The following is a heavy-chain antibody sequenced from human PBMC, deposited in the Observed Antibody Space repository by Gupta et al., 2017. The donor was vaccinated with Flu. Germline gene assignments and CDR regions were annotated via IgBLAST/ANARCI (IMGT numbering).Heavy chain of an antibody. J-gene: IGHJ4*02. CDR2: ISGSGCTT. CDR3: AKYDSSGYYWFFDY. D-gene: IGHD3-22*01. Sequence: EVQLLESGGGLVQPGGSLRLSCAASACTFSSYAMSWVRQPPGKGLEWVASISGSGCTTYYADSVKGRFTISRDNAKNTLYLQMNSLRAEDTAVYYCAKYDSSGYYWFFDYWGQGTLVTVSS. V-gene: IGHV3-23*01. CDR1: ACTFSSYA.